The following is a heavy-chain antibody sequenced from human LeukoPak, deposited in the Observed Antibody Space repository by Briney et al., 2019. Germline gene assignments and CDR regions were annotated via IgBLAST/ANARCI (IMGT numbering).Heavy chain of an antibody. CDR1: GGSISSSSYY. Sequence: SETLSLTCTVSGGSISSSSYYWGWIRQPPGKGLEWIGSIYHSGSTYYNPSLKSRVTISVDTSKNQFSLKLSSVTAADTAVYYCARVRSDCSSTSCYIFDYWGQGTLVTVSS. D-gene: IGHD2-2*02. CDR3: ARVRSDCSSTSCYIFDY. V-gene: IGHV4-39*07. CDR2: IYHSGST. J-gene: IGHJ4*02.